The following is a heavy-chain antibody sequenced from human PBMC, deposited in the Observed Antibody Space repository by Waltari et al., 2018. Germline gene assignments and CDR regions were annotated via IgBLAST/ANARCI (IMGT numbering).Heavy chain of an antibody. D-gene: IGHD3-3*01. Sequence: QVQLVQSGAEVKKPGASVKVPCKASGYTFTSYDIHWVRQATGQGLEWMGWMNPNSGNTGYAQKFQGRVTMTRNTSISTAYMELSSLRSEDTAVYYCARGPLRFENYYYGMDVWGQGTTVTVSS. J-gene: IGHJ6*02. CDR1: GYTFTSYD. V-gene: IGHV1-8*01. CDR3: ARGPLRFENYYYGMDV. CDR2: MNPNSGNT.